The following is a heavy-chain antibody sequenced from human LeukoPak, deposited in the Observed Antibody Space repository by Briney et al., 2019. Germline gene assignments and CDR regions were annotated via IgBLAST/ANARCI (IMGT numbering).Heavy chain of an antibody. D-gene: IGHD3-3*01. CDR3: ARRNYVFWSGYHYDFWSGYRSEGFDY. Sequence: PGGSLRLSCAASGFTVSSNYMSWVRQAPGTGLEWVSVIYSGDITYYADSVKGRFTISRDNSKNTLYLQMNSLRAEDTAVYYCARRNYVFWSGYHYDFWSGYRSEGFDYWGQGTLVTVSS. J-gene: IGHJ4*02. V-gene: IGHV3-53*01. CDR1: GFTVSSNY. CDR2: IYSGDIT.